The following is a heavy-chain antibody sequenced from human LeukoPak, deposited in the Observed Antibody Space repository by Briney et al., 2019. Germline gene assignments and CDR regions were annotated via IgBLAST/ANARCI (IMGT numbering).Heavy chain of an antibody. CDR2: TIPLFNTA. CDR1: GGTLRNFG. J-gene: IGHJ3*02. CDR3: AREDQFVIQRAFDI. D-gene: IGHD2/OR15-2a*01. Sequence: ASVKVSCKASGGTLRNFGISWVRQAPGQGLEWMGGTIPLFNTANYAHKFQGRVNIIADEATSTAYMELIGLRSEDTAVYYCAREDQFVIQRAFDIWGQGTVVTVSS. V-gene: IGHV1-69*01.